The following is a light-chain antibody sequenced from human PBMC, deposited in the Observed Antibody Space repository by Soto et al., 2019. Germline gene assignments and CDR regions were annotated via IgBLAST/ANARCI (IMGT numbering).Light chain of an antibody. CDR1: SSNIGAGYD. CDR3: QSYDSSLRGSV. J-gene: IGLJ1*01. CDR2: DNT. Sequence: QSVLTQPPSVSGAPGQRVTISCTRSSSNIGAGYDVHWYQQLPGTAPKLLIYDNTNRPSGVPDRFSGSKSGTSASLAITGLQAEDEADYYCQSYDSSLRGSVFGSGTKLTVL. V-gene: IGLV1-40*01.